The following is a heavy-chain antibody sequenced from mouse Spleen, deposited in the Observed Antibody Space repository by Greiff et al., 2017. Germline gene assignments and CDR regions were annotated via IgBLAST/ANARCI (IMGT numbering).Heavy chain of an antibody. CDR3: ARLRYEDYNFDN. D-gene: IGHD2-13*01. J-gene: IGHJ2*01. V-gene: IGHV1-50*01. CDR2: IDPSDSYT. Sequence: QVQLQQPGAELVKPGASVKLSCKASGYTFTSYWMQWVKQRPGQGLEWIGEIDPSDSYTNYNQKFKDKATLTVDTSSSTAYMQLSSLTSEDSAVYYCARLRYEDYNFDNWGQGTILTVSS. CDR1: GYTFTSYW.